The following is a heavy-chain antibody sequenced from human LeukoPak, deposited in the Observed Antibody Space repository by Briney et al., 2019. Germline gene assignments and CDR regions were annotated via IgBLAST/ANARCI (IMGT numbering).Heavy chain of an antibody. D-gene: IGHD2-2*01. CDR3: ARDSVPSAFDV. CDR2: INPNSGGT. J-gene: IGHJ3*01. V-gene: IGHV1-2*02. Sequence: ASVKVSCKASGYTFTTYYMHWVRQAPGQGLEWMGWINPNSGGTNYAQKFQGRVTMTRDTSTSTVYMELSSLRSEDTAVYYCARDSVPSAFDVWGQGTMVTVSS. CDR1: GYTFTTYY.